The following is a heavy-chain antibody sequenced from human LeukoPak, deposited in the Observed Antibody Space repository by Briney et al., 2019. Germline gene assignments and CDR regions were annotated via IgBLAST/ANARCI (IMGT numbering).Heavy chain of an antibody. Sequence: GGSLRLSCAASGFPFSGYWMYWLRQAPGKGMVWVSRIKPDGSYTCYADFVKGRFTTSRDNAKNTLYLQLSSLRAEDTAVYYCARDYSSVPEYWGQGTLVTVSS. CDR2: IKPDGSYT. D-gene: IGHD6-19*01. J-gene: IGHJ4*02. CDR1: GFPFSGYW. CDR3: ARDYSSVPEY. V-gene: IGHV3-74*01.